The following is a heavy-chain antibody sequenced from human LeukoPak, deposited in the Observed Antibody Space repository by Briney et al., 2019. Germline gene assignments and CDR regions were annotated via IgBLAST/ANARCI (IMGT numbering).Heavy chain of an antibody. V-gene: IGHV4-39*01. CDR1: DGSFSGYY. D-gene: IGHD3-10*01. J-gene: IGHJ5*02. Sequence: SETLSLTCAVYDGSFSGYYWGWIRQPPGKGPEWIGSIYYSGSTYYKPSLKSRVTISVHTSKNQFSLRLSSVTAADTAVYYCARNRYYYGSRNYGVPNWFDPWGQGTLVTVPS. CDR2: IYYSGST. CDR3: ARNRYYYGSRNYGVPNWFDP.